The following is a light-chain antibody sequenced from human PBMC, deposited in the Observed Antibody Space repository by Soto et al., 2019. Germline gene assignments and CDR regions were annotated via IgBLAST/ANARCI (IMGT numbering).Light chain of an antibody. CDR3: QQHYSYPRT. V-gene: IGKV1-8*01. Sequence: AIRMTQSPSSFSASTGDRVTITCRASQGISSYLAWYQQKPGKAPKLLIYAASTLHSGVPSRFSGSGSGTDFTLTISCLQSEDFATYYCQQHYSYPRTFGQGTKVEIK. CDR1: QGISSY. CDR2: AAS. J-gene: IGKJ1*01.